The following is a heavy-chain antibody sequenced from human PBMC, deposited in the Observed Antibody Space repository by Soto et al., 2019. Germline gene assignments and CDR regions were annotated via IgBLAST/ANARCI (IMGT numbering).Heavy chain of an antibody. CDR2: ISGGGDTT. CDR1: GFTFNNYA. D-gene: IGHD3-10*01. J-gene: IGHJ4*02. CDR3: AKGRGGSGSLTPRVDF. V-gene: IGHV3-23*01. Sequence: EVQLLESGGGLVQPGGSLRLSCAASGFTFNNYAMTWVRQAPGKGLEWVSPISGGGDTTSYADSVKGRFTVSRDGSKNTLYLQMGSLRAEDTSLYYCAKGRGGSGSLTPRVDFWGQGTLVTVSS.